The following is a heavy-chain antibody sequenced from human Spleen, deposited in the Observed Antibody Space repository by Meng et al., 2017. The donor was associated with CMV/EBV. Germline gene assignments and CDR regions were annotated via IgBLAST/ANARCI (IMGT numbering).Heavy chain of an antibody. CDR3: ATFGVLGNWFDP. V-gene: IGHV5-51*01. D-gene: IGHD3-10*01. CDR1: GYSFTNYR. J-gene: IGHJ5*02. Sequence: SCKGSGYSFTNYRIGWVRQMPGKGLEWMGFIYPGDSDTRYSQSFQGQVTISADKSISTAYLQWSSLKASDAAMYYCATFGVLGNWFDPWGQGTLVTVSS. CDR2: IYPGDSDT.